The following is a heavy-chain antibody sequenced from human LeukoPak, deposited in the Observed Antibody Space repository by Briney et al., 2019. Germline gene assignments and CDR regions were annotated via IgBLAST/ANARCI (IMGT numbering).Heavy chain of an antibody. CDR2: IYTSGST. V-gene: IGHV4-4*07. Sequence: SETLSLTSTVSGGSISSYYWSWIRQPAGKGLEWIGRIYTSGSTNYNPSLKSRVTMSVDTSKNQFSLKLSSVTAADTAVYYCAGVLRWQPSGYYYYMDVWGKGTTVTVSS. J-gene: IGHJ6*03. CDR1: GGSISSYY. CDR3: AGVLRWQPSGYYYYMDV. D-gene: IGHD4-23*01.